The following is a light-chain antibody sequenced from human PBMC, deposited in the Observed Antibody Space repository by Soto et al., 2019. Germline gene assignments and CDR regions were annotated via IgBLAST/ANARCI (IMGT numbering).Light chain of an antibody. Sequence: QSALTQPASVSGSPGQSITISCTGTSSDVSGYNYVSWYQQHPGKAPKLMIYEVSNRPSGVSSCFSGSKSGNTASLAISGLQAEDEADYYCSSYTSSSSDYVFGTGAKLTVL. CDR3: SSYTSSSSDYV. CDR1: SSDVSGYNY. CDR2: EVS. V-gene: IGLV2-14*01. J-gene: IGLJ1*01.